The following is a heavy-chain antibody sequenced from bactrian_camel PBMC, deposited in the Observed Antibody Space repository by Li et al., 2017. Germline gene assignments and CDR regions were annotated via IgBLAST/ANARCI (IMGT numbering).Heavy chain of an antibody. Sequence: HVQLVESGGGSVQAGGSLRLSCSSAPSTYTSTYCFGWFRQAPGKEREGVAVLTPHGLTSYVADSVKGRFAISQDSTNTVLYLQMNDLQPHDTAMYYCAADGSVSCVLDLPQVRPGDYPASGQGTQVTVS. CDR2: LTPHGLTS. V-gene: IGHV3S1*01. CDR1: PSTYTSTYC. D-gene: IGHD3*01. J-gene: IGHJ4*01.